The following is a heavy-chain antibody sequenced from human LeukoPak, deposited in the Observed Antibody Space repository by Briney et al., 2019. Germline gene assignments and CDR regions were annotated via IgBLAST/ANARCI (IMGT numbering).Heavy chain of an antibody. CDR2: INHSGST. D-gene: IGHD3-3*01. CDR3: ARGRITIFGVVFRGYFDY. Sequence: SETLSLTCAVYGGSFSGYYWSWIRQPPGKGLEWIGGINHSGSTNYNPSLKSRVTISVDTSKNQFSLKLSSVTAADTAVYYCARGRITIFGVVFRGYFDYRGQGTLVTVSS. CDR1: GGSFSGYY. V-gene: IGHV4-34*01. J-gene: IGHJ4*02.